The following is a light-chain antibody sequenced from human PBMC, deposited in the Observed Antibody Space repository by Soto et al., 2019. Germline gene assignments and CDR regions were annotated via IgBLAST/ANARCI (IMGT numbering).Light chain of an antibody. V-gene: IGKV3-11*01. J-gene: IGKJ4*01. CDR2: DAS. CDR3: QQRRNWLT. Sequence: EIMMTQSPAILSVSPGERATLSCRASQSVSSNYLAWYQQRSGQAPRLLIYDASNRATGVPARFSGSGSGTDFTLTISSLEPEDFAVYYCQQRRNWLTFGGGTRWIS. CDR1: QSVSSNY.